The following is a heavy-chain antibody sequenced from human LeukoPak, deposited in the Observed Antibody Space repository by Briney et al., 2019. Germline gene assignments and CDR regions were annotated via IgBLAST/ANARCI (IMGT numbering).Heavy chain of an antibody. D-gene: IGHD5-12*01. V-gene: IGHV3-23*01. Sequence: GGTLRLSCAASGFTFSSYGMSWVRQAPGKGLEWVSAIGGSGGSTHYADAVKGRFTISRDNSKNTLYLQMNSLRADDTAVYYCVRGYSYGWFDPWGQGTLVTVSS. J-gene: IGHJ5*02. CDR2: IGGSGGST. CDR1: GFTFSSYG. CDR3: VRGYSYGWFDP.